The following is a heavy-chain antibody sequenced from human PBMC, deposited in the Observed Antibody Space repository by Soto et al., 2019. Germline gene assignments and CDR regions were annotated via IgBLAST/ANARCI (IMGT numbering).Heavy chain of an antibody. J-gene: IGHJ4*02. CDR3: ARGRYGDY. CDR2: ISAHKGNT. V-gene: IGHV1-18*01. CDR1: GYTFTSYG. D-gene: IGHD1-1*01. Sequence: QVHLVQSGAEVKKPGASVKVSCKGSGYTFTSYGITWVRQAPGQGRERMGWISAHKGNTDYAQKLQGRVTVTRDTSTSPAYMELRSLRSDDTAVYYCARGRYGDYWGQGALVTVSS.